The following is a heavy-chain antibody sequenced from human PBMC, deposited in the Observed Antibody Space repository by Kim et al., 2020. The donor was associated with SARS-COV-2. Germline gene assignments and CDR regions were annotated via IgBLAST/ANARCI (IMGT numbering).Heavy chain of an antibody. CDR3: ARDSVEPARNSGMDV. Sequence: ADAVGGRFTISRDNAKNSLFLQMNGLRVEGTAVYYCARDSVEPARNSGMDVWGQGTTVTVSS. D-gene: IGHD1-1*01. V-gene: IGHV3-11*04. J-gene: IGHJ6*02.